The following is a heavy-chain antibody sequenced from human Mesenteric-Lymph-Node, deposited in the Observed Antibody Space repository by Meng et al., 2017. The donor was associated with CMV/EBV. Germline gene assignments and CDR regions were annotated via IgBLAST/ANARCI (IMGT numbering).Heavy chain of an antibody. J-gene: IGHJ4*02. D-gene: IGHD3-10*01. CDR2: ISNDANIK. CDR3: TKDDFGGLDY. CDR1: GFSFSSCA. Sequence: GESLKISCAASGFSFSSCAMHWVRQTPGKGLQWVAVISNDANIKYYADSVKGRFTISRDNPENTVYLHMNSLRIEDTAVYFCTKDDFGGLDYWGEGTPVTVSS. V-gene: IGHV3-30-3*01.